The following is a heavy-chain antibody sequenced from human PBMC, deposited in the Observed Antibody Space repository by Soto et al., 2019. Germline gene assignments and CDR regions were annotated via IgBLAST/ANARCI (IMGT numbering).Heavy chain of an antibody. V-gene: IGHV3-30-3*01. CDR2: ISYDGSNK. Sequence: GGSLRLSCAASGFTFSSYAMHWVRQAPGKGLGWVAVISYDGSNKYYVDSVKGRFSISRDNSKNTLYLQMNSLRAEDTAVYYCAREIERLLGYWGQGTLVTVSS. CDR3: AREIERLLGY. D-gene: IGHD3-3*01. CDR1: GFTFSSYA. J-gene: IGHJ4*02.